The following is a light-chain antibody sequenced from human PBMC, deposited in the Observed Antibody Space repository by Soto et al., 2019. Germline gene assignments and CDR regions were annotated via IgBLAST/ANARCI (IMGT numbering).Light chain of an antibody. CDR3: CSYAGSYTFV. CDR2: DVS. CDR1: SSDVGVYNY. V-gene: IGLV2-11*01. Sequence: QSALTQPRSVSGSPGQSVTISCTGTSSDVGVYNYVSWYQQYPGKAPKIMIYDVSKRPSGVPDRFSGSKSDNTASLTISGLQAEDEADDYCCSYAGSYTFVFGIGTKVTV. J-gene: IGLJ1*01.